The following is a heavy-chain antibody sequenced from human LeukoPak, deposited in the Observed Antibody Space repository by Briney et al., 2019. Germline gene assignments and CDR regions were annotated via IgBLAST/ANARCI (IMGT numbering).Heavy chain of an antibody. J-gene: IGHJ6*02. Sequence: SVKVSCKASGGTFSSYAISWVRQAPGQGLEWMGRIIPILGIANYAQKFQGRVTITADKSTSTAYMELSSLRSEDTAVYYCASLGGLGGRGYSGYRHYYYGMDVWGQGTTATVSS. V-gene: IGHV1-69*04. CDR2: IIPILGIA. D-gene: IGHD5-12*01. CDR1: GGTFSSYA. CDR3: ASLGGLGGRGYSGYRHYYYGMDV.